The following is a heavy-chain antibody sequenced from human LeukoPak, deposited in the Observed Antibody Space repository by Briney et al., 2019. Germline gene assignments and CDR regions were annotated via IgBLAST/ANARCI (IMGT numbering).Heavy chain of an antibody. J-gene: IGHJ4*02. Sequence: GESLRLSXAASGFTFSSYWMTWVRQAPGKGVEWVANIRQDGSEKYYVDSVKGRFTISRDNAKNSLYLQMNSLRAEDTAVYYCASRDGSYGYWGQGTLVTVSS. D-gene: IGHD1-26*01. CDR1: GFTFSSYW. V-gene: IGHV3-7*01. CDR2: IRQDGSEK. CDR3: ASRDGSYGY.